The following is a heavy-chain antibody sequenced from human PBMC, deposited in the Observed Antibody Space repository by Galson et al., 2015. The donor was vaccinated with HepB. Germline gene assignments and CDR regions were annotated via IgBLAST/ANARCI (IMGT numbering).Heavy chain of an antibody. CDR3: ARDSNGGFWSGQNYYYYGMDV. J-gene: IGHJ6*02. Sequence: SVKVSCKASGGTFSSYAISWVRQAPGQGLEWMGGIIPIFGTANYAQKFQGRVTITADESTSTAYMELSSLRSEDTAVYYCARDSNGGFWSGQNYYYYGMDVWGQGTTVTVSS. D-gene: IGHD3-3*01. CDR2: IIPIFGTA. CDR1: GGTFSSYA. V-gene: IGHV1-69*13.